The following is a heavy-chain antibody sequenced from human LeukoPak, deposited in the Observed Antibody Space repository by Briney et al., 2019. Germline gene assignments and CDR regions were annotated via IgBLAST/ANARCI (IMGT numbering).Heavy chain of an antibody. CDR3: SRELAWAPADY. CDR2: TYYRSGWYN. CDR1: GDSVSSNSAA. J-gene: IGHJ4*02. D-gene: IGHD2-2*01. V-gene: IGHV6-1*01. Sequence: SQTLSLTCAISGDSVSSNSAAWGWIRQSPSRGLEWLGRTYYRSGWYNDYALSVESRITINPDTSKNQVSLQLTSVTPEDTAVYYFSRELAWAPADYWGKGTLVTVSS.